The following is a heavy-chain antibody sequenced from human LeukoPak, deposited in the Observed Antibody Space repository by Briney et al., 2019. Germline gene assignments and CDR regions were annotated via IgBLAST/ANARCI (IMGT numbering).Heavy chain of an antibody. CDR2: INYSGST. Sequence: SETLSLTCTVSGDTISRYYWNWLRQPPGKGLEWIWYINYSGSTNYNSSIKSRVTISVDTSKNEFSLKLSSVTAADTAVYYCARGADSSGYYSIFYFDYWGQGTLVTVSS. CDR3: ARGADSSGYYSIFYFDY. J-gene: IGHJ4*02. CDR1: GDTISRYY. V-gene: IGHV4-59*01. D-gene: IGHD3-22*01.